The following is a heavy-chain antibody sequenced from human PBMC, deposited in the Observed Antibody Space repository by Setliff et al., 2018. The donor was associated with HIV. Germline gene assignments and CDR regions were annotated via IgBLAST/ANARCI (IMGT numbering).Heavy chain of an antibody. V-gene: IGHV3-23*01. CDR1: GFTFSSFA. CDR2: ISGRGGST. J-gene: IGHJ1*01. CDR3: ARSSQWLVGGYFHH. Sequence: GGSLRLSCAASGFTFSSFAMTWVRQAPGKGLEWVSAISGRGGSTYYADSVKGRFIISRDNSNNMLHLQMNSLRVEDTAIYYCARSSQWLVGGYFHHWGQGTLVTVSS. D-gene: IGHD6-19*01.